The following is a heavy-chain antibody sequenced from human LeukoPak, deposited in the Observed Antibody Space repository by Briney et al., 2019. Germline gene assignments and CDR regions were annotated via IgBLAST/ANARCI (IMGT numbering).Heavy chain of an antibody. CDR2: IYYSGST. Sequence: TSQTLSLTCTVSGGSISSGDYYWSWIRQPPGKGLEWIGYIYYSGSTYYNPSLKSRVTISVDTSKSQFSLKLSSVTAADTAVYYCARDGRYCSSTSCDDAFDIWGQGTMVTVSS. CDR1: GGSISSGDYY. CDR3: ARDGRYCSSTSCDDAFDI. D-gene: IGHD2-2*01. V-gene: IGHV4-30-4*01. J-gene: IGHJ3*02.